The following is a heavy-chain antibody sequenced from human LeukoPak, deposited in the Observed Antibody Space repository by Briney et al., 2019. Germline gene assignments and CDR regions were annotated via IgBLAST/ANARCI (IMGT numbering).Heavy chain of an antibody. Sequence: SETLSLTCTVSGGSISSSSYYWGWIRQPPGTGLEWIGSIYYSGSTYYNPSLKSRVTISVDTSKNQFSLKLSSVTAADTAVYYCARDGLRDGYNFDYWGQGTLVTVSS. CDR2: IYYSGST. CDR1: GGSISSSSYY. CDR3: ARDGLRDGYNFDY. V-gene: IGHV4-39*07. J-gene: IGHJ4*02. D-gene: IGHD5-24*01.